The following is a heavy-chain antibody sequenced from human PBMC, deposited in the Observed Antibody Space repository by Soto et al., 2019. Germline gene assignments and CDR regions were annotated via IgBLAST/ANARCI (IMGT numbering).Heavy chain of an antibody. CDR2: INHSGST. V-gene: IGHV4-34*01. D-gene: IGHD3-10*01. CDR3: ARGKLLWFGELLNDGMDV. J-gene: IGHJ6*02. Sequence: QVQLQQWGAGLLKPSETLSLTCAVYGGSFSGYYWSWIRQPPGKGLEWIGEINHSGSTNYNPSLKSRVTISVDTSKNQFSLKRSSMTAADTAVYYCARGKLLWFGELLNDGMDVWGQGTTVTVSS. CDR1: GGSFSGYY.